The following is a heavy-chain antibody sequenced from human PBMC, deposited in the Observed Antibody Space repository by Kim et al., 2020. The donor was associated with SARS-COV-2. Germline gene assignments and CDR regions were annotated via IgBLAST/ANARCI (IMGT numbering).Heavy chain of an antibody. D-gene: IGHD6-13*01. V-gene: IGHV1-18*04. CDR1: GYTFTSYG. J-gene: IGHJ6*02. CDR2: ISAYNGNT. Sequence: ASVKVSCKASGYTFTSYGISWVRQAPGQGLEWMGWISAYNGNTNYAQKLQGRVTMTTDTSTSTAYMELRSLRSDDTAVYYCAREVAAAGDYGMDVWGQGTTVTVSS. CDR3: AREVAAAGDYGMDV.